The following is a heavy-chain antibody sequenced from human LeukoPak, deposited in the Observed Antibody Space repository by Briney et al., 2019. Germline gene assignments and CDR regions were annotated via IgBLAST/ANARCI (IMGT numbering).Heavy chain of an antibody. Sequence: GGSLRISCAASGFMFDDYAMHWVRQVPGRGLEWVSLISGDGVSSFYADSVRGRFTISRDNNNNSLSLQIYSLTTEDTAFYYCAREQFSHTSNYFDNWGQGILVTVSS. J-gene: IGHJ4*02. D-gene: IGHD5-24*01. CDR1: GFMFDDYA. CDR3: AREQFSHTSNYFDN. CDR2: ISGDGVSS. V-gene: IGHV3-43*02.